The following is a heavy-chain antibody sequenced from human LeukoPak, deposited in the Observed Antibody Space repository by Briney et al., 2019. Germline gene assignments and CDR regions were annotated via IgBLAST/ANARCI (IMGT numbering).Heavy chain of an antibody. CDR3: ARGPTAYYDSSGYYLNTIDY. V-gene: IGHV3-33*08. Sequence: GTSLRLSCAASGFTFSSYGMHWVRQAPGKGLEWVAVIWYDGSNKYYADSVKGRFTISRDNSKNTLYLQMISLRAEDTAVYYCARGPTAYYDSSGYYLNTIDYWGQGTLVTVSS. D-gene: IGHD3-22*01. CDR2: IWYDGSNK. J-gene: IGHJ4*02. CDR1: GFTFSSYG.